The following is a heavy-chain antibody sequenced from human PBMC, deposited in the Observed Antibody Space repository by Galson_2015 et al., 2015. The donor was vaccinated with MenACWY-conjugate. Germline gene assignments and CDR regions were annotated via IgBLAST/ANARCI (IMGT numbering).Heavy chain of an antibody. V-gene: IGHV3-48*02. D-gene: IGHD5-18*01. Sequence: SLRLSCAASGFTFSTYRMNWVCQAPGKGLEWVSYISSSSSTIYYADSVKGRFTISRDNAKNSLYLQMNTLRDEDTAVYYCARVPGYSYGYYDWWGQGTLVTVSS. CDR2: ISSSSSTI. J-gene: IGHJ4*02. CDR3: ARVPGYSYGYYDW. CDR1: GFTFSTYR.